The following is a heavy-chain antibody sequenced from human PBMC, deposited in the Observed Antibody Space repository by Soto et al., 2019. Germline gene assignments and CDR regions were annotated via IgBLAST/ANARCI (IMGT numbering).Heavy chain of an antibody. J-gene: IGHJ4*02. CDR2: INAGNGNT. Sequence: QVQLVQSGAEAKKPGASVKVSCKASGYTFTSYAMHWVRQAPGQRLEWMGWINAGNGNTKYSQKFQGRVTITRDTSASTAYMELSSLRSEDTAVYYCAREGCSGGSCYSADYWGQGTLVTVSS. CDR3: AREGCSGGSCYSADY. CDR1: GYTFTSYA. D-gene: IGHD2-15*01. V-gene: IGHV1-3*01.